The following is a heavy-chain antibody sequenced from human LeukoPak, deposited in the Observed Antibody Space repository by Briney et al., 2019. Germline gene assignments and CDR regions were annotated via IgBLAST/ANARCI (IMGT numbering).Heavy chain of an antibody. V-gene: IGHV3-7*01. Sequence: PGESLRLSCAASGFTFSHYWMAWVRQAPGKGLEWVAIIRPDANDGSYVDSVKGRFTISRDNAKNSLYLQLNSLRAEDTAVYFCARADWGSIDYWGRGALVTVSS. CDR1: GFTFSHYW. CDR2: IRPDANDG. J-gene: IGHJ4*02. CDR3: ARADWGSIDY. D-gene: IGHD7-27*01.